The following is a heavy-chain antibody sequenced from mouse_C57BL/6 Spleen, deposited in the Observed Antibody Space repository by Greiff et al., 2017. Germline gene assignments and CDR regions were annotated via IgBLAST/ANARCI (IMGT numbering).Heavy chain of an antibody. Sequence: EVMLVESEGGLVQPGRSLTLSCTASGFTFSDYYMAWVRQVPEKGLEWVANINCDGSSTYYLDSLTSRFIISRDNAKNILYLQMSSRKSEDTASYYCARYGSSSWYFDVWGTGTTVTVSS. D-gene: IGHD1-1*01. V-gene: IGHV5-16*01. CDR1: GFTFSDYY. CDR3: ARYGSSSWYFDV. CDR2: INCDGSST. J-gene: IGHJ1*03.